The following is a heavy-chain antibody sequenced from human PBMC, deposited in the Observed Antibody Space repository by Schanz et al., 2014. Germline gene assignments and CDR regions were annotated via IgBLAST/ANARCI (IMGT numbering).Heavy chain of an antibody. CDR2: ISGSGAST. J-gene: IGHJ4*02. Sequence: EVQLLESGGGLVQPGGSLRLSCATSGFSFSSYAINWVRQAPGKGLEWVSGISGSGASTYYADSVKGRFTISRDNFKGALYLQMSSLRAEDTAVYYCARDLPRTFLFDYGGQGTLVTVSS. V-gene: IGHV3-23*01. CDR3: ARDLPRTFLFDY. CDR1: GFSFSSYA.